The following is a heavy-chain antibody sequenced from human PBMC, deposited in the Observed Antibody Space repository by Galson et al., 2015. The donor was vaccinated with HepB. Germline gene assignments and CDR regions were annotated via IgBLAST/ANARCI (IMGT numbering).Heavy chain of an antibody. J-gene: IGHJ6*03. CDR2: IYSGGST. V-gene: IGHV3-53*05. CDR3: AKDPRYCSSTSCYSGGYYYYYMDV. D-gene: IGHD2-2*01. Sequence: SLRLSCAASGFTVSSNYMSWVRQAPGKGLEWVSVIYSGGSTYYADSVKGRFTISRDNSKNTLYLQMNSLRAEDTAMYYCAKDPRYCSSTSCYSGGYYYYYMDVWGKGTTVTVSS. CDR1: GFTVSSNY.